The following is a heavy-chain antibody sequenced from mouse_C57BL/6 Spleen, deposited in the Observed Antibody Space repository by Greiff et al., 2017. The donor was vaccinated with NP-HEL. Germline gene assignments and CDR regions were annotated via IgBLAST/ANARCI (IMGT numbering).Heavy chain of an antibody. Sequence: EVQLQQSGPELVKPGASVKISCKASGYTFTDYYMNWVKQSHGKSLEWIGDINPNNGGTSYNQKFKGKATLTVYKSSSTAYMERRSLTSEDSAVYYCARSGYYYAMDYWGQGTSVTVAS. CDR2: INPNNGGT. CDR3: ARSGYYYAMDY. CDR1: GYTFTDYY. J-gene: IGHJ4*01. D-gene: IGHD1-2*01. V-gene: IGHV1-26*01.